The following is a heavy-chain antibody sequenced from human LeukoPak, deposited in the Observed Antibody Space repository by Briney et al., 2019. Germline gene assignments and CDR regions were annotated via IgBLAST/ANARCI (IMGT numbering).Heavy chain of an antibody. CDR1: GFTFSTYA. J-gene: IGHJ4*02. V-gene: IGHV3-64D*09. D-gene: IGHD1-26*01. CDR2: ISSNGIST. CDR3: VKDLYGWEPKSGDY. Sequence: PGGSLRLSCSASGFTFSTYAMHWVRQAPGKGLEYVSAISSNGISTYYADSVKGRFTISRDNSKNTLYLQMSSLRAEDTAVYYCVKDLYGWEPKSGDYRGQGTLVTVSS.